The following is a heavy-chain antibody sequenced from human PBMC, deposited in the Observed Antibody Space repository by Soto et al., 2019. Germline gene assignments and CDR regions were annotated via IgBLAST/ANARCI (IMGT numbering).Heavy chain of an antibody. CDR3: ARGGSNGWQVAFDI. D-gene: IGHD6-19*01. Sequence: SETLSLTCVVSGGSFSTYYYNWIRQSPGKGLEWIGEINHSGSNNYSPSLKSRVTMSLDTSKNQFSLKLTSVTAADTAVYYCARGGSNGWQVAFDIWGQGTMVTVSS. J-gene: IGHJ3*02. CDR1: GGSFSTYY. V-gene: IGHV4-34*01. CDR2: INHSGSN.